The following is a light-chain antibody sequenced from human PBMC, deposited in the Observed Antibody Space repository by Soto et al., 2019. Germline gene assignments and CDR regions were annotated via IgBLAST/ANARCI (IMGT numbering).Light chain of an antibody. CDR3: QSFDSSNQGV. CDR2: EDN. CDR1: SGSIASSY. V-gene: IGLV6-57*02. Sequence: NFMLTQPHSVSESPGKTVTISCTGSSGSIASSYVQWYQQRPGSAPTTVIYEDNQRPSGVPDRFSGSVDSSSNSASLTISGLKAEDEADYYCQSFDSSNQGVFGGGTQLTVL. J-gene: IGLJ3*02.